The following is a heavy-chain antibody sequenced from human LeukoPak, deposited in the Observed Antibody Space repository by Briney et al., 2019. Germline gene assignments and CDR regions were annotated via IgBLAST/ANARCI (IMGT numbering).Heavy chain of an antibody. D-gene: IGHD5-12*01. Sequence: ASVKVSCKASGYTFTSYDINWVRQATGQGLESMGWMTPNSGETGSVQKFQGRLTMTRDTSITTAYMELRRLTSEDTAVYYCARGADDYIVATTPFDYWGQGTMVTVSS. CDR1: GYTFTSYD. J-gene: IGHJ4*02. V-gene: IGHV1-8*01. CDR2: MTPNSGET. CDR3: ARGADDYIVATTPFDY.